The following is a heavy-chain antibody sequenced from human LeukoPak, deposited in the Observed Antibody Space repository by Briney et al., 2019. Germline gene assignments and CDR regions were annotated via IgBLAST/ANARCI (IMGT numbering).Heavy chain of an antibody. D-gene: IGHD4-17*01. CDR3: ARDDYGDYDRGRWFDP. V-gene: IGHV4-4*07. CDR1: GGSISSYY. Sequence: SETLSLTCTVSGGSISSYYWSWIRQPAGKGLEWIGRIYTSGSTNYNPSPKSRVTMSVDTSKNHFSLRLSSVTAADTAVYYCARDDYGDYDRGRWFDPWGQGTLVTVSS. CDR2: IYTSGST. J-gene: IGHJ5*02.